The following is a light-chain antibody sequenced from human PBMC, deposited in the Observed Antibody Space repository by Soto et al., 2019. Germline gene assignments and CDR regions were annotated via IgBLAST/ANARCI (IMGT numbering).Light chain of an antibody. CDR1: QSINTW. V-gene: IGKV1-5*03. CDR3: QQYKSYST. J-gene: IGKJ2*01. Sequence: DIQMTQSPSTLSASVGDRVTITCRASQSINTWLAWYQQKPGKAPRFLIYQASSLERGVPSRFSGSGFGTEFTLTISNLQPDDFATYYCQQYKSYSTLGQGTKLEPK. CDR2: QAS.